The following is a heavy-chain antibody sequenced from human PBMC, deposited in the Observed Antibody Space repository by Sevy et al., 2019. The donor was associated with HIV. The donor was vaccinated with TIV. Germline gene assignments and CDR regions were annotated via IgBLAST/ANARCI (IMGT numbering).Heavy chain of an antibody. J-gene: IGHJ4*02. CDR2: IYYSGST. D-gene: IGHD4-17*01. Sequence: SETLSLTCTVSGGSVSRSTYYWGWIRQPPGKGLEWIGSIYYSGSTYYNPSLKSRVTISVDTSKNQFSLKLSSETAADTAVYYCARHSSMTTVTMNYWGQGTLVTVSS. CDR1: GGSVSRSTYY. CDR3: ARHSSMTTVTMNY. V-gene: IGHV4-39*01.